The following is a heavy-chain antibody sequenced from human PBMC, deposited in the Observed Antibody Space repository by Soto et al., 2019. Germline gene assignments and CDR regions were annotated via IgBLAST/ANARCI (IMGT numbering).Heavy chain of an antibody. J-gene: IGHJ4*02. CDR1: GGSISSYY. V-gene: IGHV4-59*01. CDR2: IYNGATT. D-gene: IGHD1-26*01. CDR3: ARDDSQRPATY. Sequence: QVQLQESGPGLVKPSETLSLTCIVSGGSISSYYWTWTRQPPGKGLEWIGCIYNGATTNYNPSHKSRVTRSVDRSNNQSSLELTSVTAADTAVYYCARDDSQRPATYRGQGTLLNVSS.